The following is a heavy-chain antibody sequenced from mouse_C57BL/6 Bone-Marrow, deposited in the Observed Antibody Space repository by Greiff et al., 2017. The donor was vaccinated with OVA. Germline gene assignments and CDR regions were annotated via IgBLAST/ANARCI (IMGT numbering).Heavy chain of an antibody. D-gene: IGHD1-1*01. J-gene: IGHJ2*01. V-gene: IGHV1-64*01. CDR2: IHSNSGST. Sequence: VQLQQPGAELVKPGASVKLSCKASGYTFTSYWMHWVKQRPGQGLEWIGMIHSNSGSTNYNEKFKSKATLTVDKSYSTAYMQLSSLTSEDSAVYYCARGGTVVATGYFDYWGQGTTLTVSS. CDR1: GYTFTSYW. CDR3: ARGGTVVATGYFDY.